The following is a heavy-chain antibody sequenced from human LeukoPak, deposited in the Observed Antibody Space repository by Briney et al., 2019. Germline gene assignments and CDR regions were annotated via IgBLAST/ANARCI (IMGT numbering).Heavy chain of an antibody. CDR1: GFTFSSYA. CDR3: ATAWTITMIVDPYYFDY. Sequence: QSGGSLRLSCAASGFTFSSYAMSWVRQAPGKGLEWVSAISGSGGSTYYADSVKGRFTISRDNSKNTLYLQMNSLRAEDTAVYYCATAWTITMIVDPYYFDYWGQGTLVTVSS. D-gene: IGHD3-22*01. CDR2: ISGSGGST. V-gene: IGHV3-23*01. J-gene: IGHJ4*02.